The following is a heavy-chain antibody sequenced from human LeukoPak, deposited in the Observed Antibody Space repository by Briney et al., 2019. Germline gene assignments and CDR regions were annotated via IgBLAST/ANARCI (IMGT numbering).Heavy chain of an antibody. CDR2: ISGSGGST. Sequence: GGSLRLSCAASGFTFSSYGMSWVRQAPGKGLEWVSAISGSGGSTYYADSVKGRFTISRDNAKNSLYLQMNSLRAEDTAVYYCARDPSSGWYLKGWFDPWGQGTLVTVSS. J-gene: IGHJ5*02. CDR3: ARDPSSGWYLKGWFDP. CDR1: GFTFSSYG. D-gene: IGHD6-19*01. V-gene: IGHV3-23*01.